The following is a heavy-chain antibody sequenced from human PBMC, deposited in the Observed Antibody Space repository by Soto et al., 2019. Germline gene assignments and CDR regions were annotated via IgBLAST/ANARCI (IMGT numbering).Heavy chain of an antibody. CDR3: AKDYSSVPDY. J-gene: IGHJ4*02. CDR1: GFPFGGHW. V-gene: IGHV3-74*01. CDR2: MNPDGTFA. D-gene: IGHD3-10*01. Sequence: PGWSLRLSCAASGFPFGGHWMYWVRQAPGKGLVWVSRMNPDGTFASYADCLKGRFCTSRDNADNTLYLQMNRLRDEDTAVDYCAKDYSSVPDYWGQGTLVTVSS.